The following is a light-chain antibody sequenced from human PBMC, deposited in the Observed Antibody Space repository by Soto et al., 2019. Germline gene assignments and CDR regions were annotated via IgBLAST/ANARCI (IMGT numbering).Light chain of an antibody. Sequence: QAVVTQQPSASGTPGQRVTISCSGSSSNIGSNTVNWYQQLPGTAPKLLIYSNNQRPSGVPDRFSGSKSGTSASLAISGLQSEDEADYYCAAWDDSLNGVVFGGGTKLTV. CDR2: SNN. J-gene: IGLJ2*01. V-gene: IGLV1-44*01. CDR3: AAWDDSLNGVV. CDR1: SSNIGSNT.